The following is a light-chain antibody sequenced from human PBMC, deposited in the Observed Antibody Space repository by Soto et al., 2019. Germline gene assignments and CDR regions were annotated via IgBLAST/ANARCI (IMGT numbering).Light chain of an antibody. Sequence: QSVLTQPPSVSAAPGQTVTISCSGSSSNIGNNYVSWYQQLPGTAPKLLIYDNNKRPSGIPDRFSGSKSGTAATLGITGLQTGDEADYYCGTWDSNLSSYVFGTGTKVTVL. CDR3: GTWDSNLSSYV. J-gene: IGLJ1*01. V-gene: IGLV1-51*01. CDR1: SSNIGNNY. CDR2: DNN.